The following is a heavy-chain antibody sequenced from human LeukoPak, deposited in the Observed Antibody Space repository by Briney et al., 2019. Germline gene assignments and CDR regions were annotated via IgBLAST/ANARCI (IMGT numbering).Heavy chain of an antibody. V-gene: IGHV5-51*01. Sequence: GESLTISCMVSGYSFTSYCIGCVRQMPGKGLGWMGIIYPGDSGPTYSPSFQGQVTISVDKSINTAYLQWSSLQASDTAMYYCGMSGDRVPLQDDVFDVWGQGTMVTVST. CDR2: IYPGDSGP. CDR3: GMSGDRVPLQDDVFDV. D-gene: IGHD1-26*01. J-gene: IGHJ3*01. CDR1: GYSFTSYC.